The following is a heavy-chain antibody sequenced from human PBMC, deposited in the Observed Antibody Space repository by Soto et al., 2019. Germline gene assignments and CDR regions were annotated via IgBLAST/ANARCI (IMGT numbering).Heavy chain of an antibody. CDR2: MKHSGGA. J-gene: IGHJ5*01. D-gene: IGHD5-18*01. V-gene: IGHV4-38-2*01. Sequence: SETLSLTCAVSNFSLSTNYYWGWIRQPPGGGLQWIGSMKHSGGAYYSQSLRRRATISLDASKNQLSLELTSVTAADTAVYYCARVEGAGYGYGFCDSWGPGTLVTVSS. CDR1: NFSLSTNYY. CDR3: ARVEGAGYGYGFCDS.